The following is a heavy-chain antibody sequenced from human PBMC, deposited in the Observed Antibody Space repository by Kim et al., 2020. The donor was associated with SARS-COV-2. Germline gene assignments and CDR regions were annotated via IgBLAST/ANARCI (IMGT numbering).Heavy chain of an antibody. CDR3: ARDKRLLWFGELLCLFDY. J-gene: IGHJ4*02. Sequence: ASVKVSCKASGYTFTSYGISWVRQAPGQGLEWMGWISAYNGNTNYAQKLQGRVTMTTDTSTSTAYMELRSLRSDDTAVYYCARDKRLLWFGELLCLFDYWGQGTLVTVSS. CDR1: GYTFTSYG. CDR2: ISAYNGNT. D-gene: IGHD3-10*01. V-gene: IGHV1-18*04.